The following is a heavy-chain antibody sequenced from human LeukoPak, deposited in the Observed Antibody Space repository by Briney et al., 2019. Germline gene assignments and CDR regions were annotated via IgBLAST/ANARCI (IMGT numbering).Heavy chain of an antibody. CDR3: RGDYSSSWFFPQEYNWFDP. J-gene: IGHJ5*02. CDR1: GFTFSSAW. D-gene: IGHD6-13*01. V-gene: IGHV3-15*01. CDR2: IKSKTDGGIT. Sequence: GGSLRLSCAASGFTFSSAWMSWVRQAPGKGLEWVGRIKSKTDGGITDYAAPVKGRFTISRDDSKNTLYLQMNSLKTEDTAVYYCRGDYSSSWFFPQEYNWFDPWGQGTLVTVSS.